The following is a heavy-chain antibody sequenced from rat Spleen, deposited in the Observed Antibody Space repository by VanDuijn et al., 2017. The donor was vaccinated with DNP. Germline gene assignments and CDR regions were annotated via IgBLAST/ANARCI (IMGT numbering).Heavy chain of an antibody. V-gene: IGHV5-58*01. Sequence: EVQLVETGGGLVQPGRSLKLSCVASGFTFSTYWMYWIRQAPGKGLEWVASIHPDGGRTYYPDSVKGRFAISRDNAKSTLYLQMNSLRSEDMATYYCIRWNSGHFDYWGQGVMVTVSS. CDR3: IRWNSGHFDY. J-gene: IGHJ2*01. D-gene: IGHD4-3*01. CDR1: GFTFSTYW. CDR2: IHPDGGRT.